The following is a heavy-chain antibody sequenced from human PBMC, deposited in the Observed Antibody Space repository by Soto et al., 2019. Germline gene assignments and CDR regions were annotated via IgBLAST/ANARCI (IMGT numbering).Heavy chain of an antibody. J-gene: IGHJ4*02. V-gene: IGHV1-46*01. CDR2: INPNTGGT. Sequence: QVSLVQSGAEVKKPGASVNVSCKAFGYIFSNFYIHWVRQAPGQGLEWMGIINPNTGGTSYPQKFQGRVTLTRDTSTSTVHMEMSSLTSEDPAVYYCARDKVYGDNSFDFWGQGTLVTVSS. D-gene: IGHD4-17*01. CDR3: ARDKVYGDNSFDF. CDR1: GYIFSNFY.